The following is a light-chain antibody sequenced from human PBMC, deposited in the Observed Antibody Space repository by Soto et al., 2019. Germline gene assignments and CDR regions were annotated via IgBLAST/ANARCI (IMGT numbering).Light chain of an antibody. V-gene: IGKV1-5*01. CDR1: QSISSW. J-gene: IGKJ1*01. CDR2: GAS. Sequence: DIQRTQSPSTLSASVGDRVTITCRASQSISSWLAWYQQKPGKAPKLLIYGASSLPSGVPSRFSGSGSGTDFTLTISSLQPDEFATYYCQQYNTYWPFGQGTKVDIK. CDR3: QQYNTYWP.